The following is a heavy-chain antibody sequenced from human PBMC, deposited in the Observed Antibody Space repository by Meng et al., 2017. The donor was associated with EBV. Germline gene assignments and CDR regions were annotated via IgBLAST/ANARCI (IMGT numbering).Heavy chain of an antibody. CDR1: GGPFRSDA. CDR2: LIPMSGAP. J-gene: IGHJ4*02. D-gene: IGHD3-10*01. CDR3: ASESGRGFTPDF. V-gene: IGHV1-69*01. Sequence: GQVAQSGAEVKRPGSSVKISGKTSGGPFRSDAVSWVRQGPGQGLEWLGGLIPMSGAPHYAQKFRDRVTITADEYTRTHYMELSSLRSDDTAMYYCASESGRGFTPDFWGQGTLVTVSS.